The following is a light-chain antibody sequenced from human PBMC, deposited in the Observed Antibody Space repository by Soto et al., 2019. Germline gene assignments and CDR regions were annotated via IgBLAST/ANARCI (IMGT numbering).Light chain of an antibody. CDR2: EVN. CDR3: SSYAGSNNWV. Sequence: QSALTQPPSASGSPGQSVTISCTGTSSDVGGYNYVSWYQQHPGKAPKLLIYEVNQRPSGVPDRFSGSKSGNTASLTVSGLQAEDETDYYCSSYAGSNNWVFGGGTKLTVL. V-gene: IGLV2-8*01. CDR1: SSDVGGYNY. J-gene: IGLJ2*01.